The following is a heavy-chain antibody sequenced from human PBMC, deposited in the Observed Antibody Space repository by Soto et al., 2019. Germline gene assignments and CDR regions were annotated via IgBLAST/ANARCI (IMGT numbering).Heavy chain of an antibody. CDR3: ARVKNLLDY. J-gene: IGHJ4*02. CDR2: IYYPGNT. V-gene: IGHV4-30-4*01. CDR1: GDSITNEDCY. Sequence: QVQLQESGPGLVKPSQTLSLTCTVSGDSITNEDCYWSWIRQPPGGGLEWMGYIYYPGNTYYNPSLKSRLTISVDTSKNQFSLKVRSVTASDTAVYYCARVKNLLDYWGQGTLVTVSS.